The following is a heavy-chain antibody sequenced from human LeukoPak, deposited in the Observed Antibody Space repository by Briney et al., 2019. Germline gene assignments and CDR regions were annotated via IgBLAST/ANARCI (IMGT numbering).Heavy chain of an antibody. V-gene: IGHV3-23*01. CDR3: AKSGGPRSPYYYSGMDV. Sequence: GGSLRLSCAASGVTFNNNDMSWVRQAPGKGLEWVSAVSGSRSSTYYADSVKGRFTISRASSKNTLYLQMSSLRAEDTAVYYCAKSGGPRSPYYYSGMDVWGRGTTVTVSS. D-gene: IGHD3-10*01. J-gene: IGHJ6*02. CDR2: VSGSRSST. CDR1: GVTFNNND.